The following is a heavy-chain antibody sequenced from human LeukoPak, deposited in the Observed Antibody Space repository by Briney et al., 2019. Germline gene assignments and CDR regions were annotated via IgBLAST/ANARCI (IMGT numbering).Heavy chain of an antibody. V-gene: IGHV4-4*09. CDR3: ARGYYDTSAYSNPFDF. D-gene: IGHD3-22*01. CDR1: GDSISNYY. Sequence: SETLSLTCTVSGDSISNYYWSWIRQTPGKGLEWIGYIHTSGSAYYNPSLKSRVTISVDTSKNQFSLKLSSVTAADTALYFCARGYYDTSAYSNPFDFWGQGTLVTVSS. CDR2: IHTSGSA. J-gene: IGHJ4*02.